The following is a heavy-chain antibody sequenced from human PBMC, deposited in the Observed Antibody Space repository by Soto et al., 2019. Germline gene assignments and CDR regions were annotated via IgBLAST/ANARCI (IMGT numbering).Heavy chain of an antibody. D-gene: IGHD3-22*01. CDR2: ISSSSSYI. J-gene: IGHJ4*02. CDR3: AREAYYYDSSGYYSPFDY. Sequence: EVQLVESGGGLVKPGGSLRLSCAASGFTFSSYSMNWVRQAPGKGLEWVSSISSSSSYIYYADSVKGRFTISRDNAKNSLYLQMNSLRAEDTAVYYCAREAYYYDSSGYYSPFDYWGQGTLVTVSS. V-gene: IGHV3-21*01. CDR1: GFTFSSYS.